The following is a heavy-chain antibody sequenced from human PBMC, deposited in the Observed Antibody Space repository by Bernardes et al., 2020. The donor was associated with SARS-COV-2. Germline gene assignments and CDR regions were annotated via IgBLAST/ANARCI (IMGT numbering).Heavy chain of an antibody. CDR2: ISAYNGNT. CDR1: GYTFTSYA. J-gene: IGHJ4*02. Sequence: ASVKVSCKASGYTFTSYAILWVRQAPGQGLEWMGWISAYNGNTNYAQKLQGRVTMTTDTSTSTAYMELRSLRSDDTAVYYCARGNSRDIVVMVYPSHYGGQGTLVTVSS. V-gene: IGHV1-18*01. CDR3: ARGNSRDIVVMVYPSHY. D-gene: IGHD2-8*01.